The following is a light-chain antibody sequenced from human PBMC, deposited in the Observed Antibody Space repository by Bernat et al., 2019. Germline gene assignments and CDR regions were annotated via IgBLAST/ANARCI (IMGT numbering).Light chain of an antibody. CDR1: SSDVGGYNY. J-gene: IGLJ2*01. CDR3: AAWDDSLSGPV. CDR2: EVS. V-gene: IGLV2-8*01. Sequence: QSALTQPPSASGSPGQSVTISCTGTSSDVGGYNYVSWYQQHPAKAPKLMIYEVSKRPSGVPDRFSGSKSGTSASLAISGLRSEDEADYYCAAWDDSLSGPVFGGGTKLTVL.